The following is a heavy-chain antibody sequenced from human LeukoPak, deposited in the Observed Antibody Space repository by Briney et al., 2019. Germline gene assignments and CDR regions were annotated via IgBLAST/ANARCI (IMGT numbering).Heavy chain of an antibody. CDR3: ARVTASFGGSYFIDY. D-gene: IGHD1-26*01. CDR1: GGSISSYY. CDR2: IYYSGST. Sequence: SETLSLPCTVSGGSISSYYWSWIRQPPGKGLEWIGYIYYSGSTNYNPSLKSRVTISVDTSKNQFSLKLSSVTAADTAVYYCARVTASFGGSYFIDYWGQGTLVTVSS. J-gene: IGHJ4*02. V-gene: IGHV4-59*01.